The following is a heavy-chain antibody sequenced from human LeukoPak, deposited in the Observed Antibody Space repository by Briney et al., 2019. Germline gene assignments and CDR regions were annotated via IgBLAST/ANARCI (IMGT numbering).Heavy chain of an antibody. CDR3: AREELGGARGIDY. J-gene: IGHJ4*02. V-gene: IGHV4-34*01. Sequence: SETLSLTCAVYGGSFSGYYWSWIRQPPGKGLEWIGEINHSGSTNYNPSLKSRVTISVDTSKNQFSLKLNSVTAADTAIYYCAREELGGARGIDYWGQGILVTVSS. CDR2: INHSGST. CDR1: GGSFSGYY. D-gene: IGHD2/OR15-2a*01.